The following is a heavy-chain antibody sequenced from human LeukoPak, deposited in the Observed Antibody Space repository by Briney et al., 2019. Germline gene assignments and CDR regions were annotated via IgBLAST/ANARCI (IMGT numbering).Heavy chain of an antibody. V-gene: IGHV4-59*11. D-gene: IGHD3-9*01. CDR3: VRESRLRSFDWFGSYFHY. J-gene: IGHJ4*02. CDR1: GGSIGSHN. Sequence: PSETLSLTCTVSGGSIGSHNWTWIRQPPGKGLEWIGYIDDSENSKYNPSLKSRVTISIDTSKNQFSLKLNSVTAADTAVYYCVRESRLRSFDWFGSYFHYWGQGTLVTASS. CDR2: IDDSENS.